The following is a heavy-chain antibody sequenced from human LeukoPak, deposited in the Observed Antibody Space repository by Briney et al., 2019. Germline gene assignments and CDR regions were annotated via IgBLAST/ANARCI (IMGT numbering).Heavy chain of an antibody. CDR1: GFTFSGSA. V-gene: IGHV3-73*01. Sequence: PGGSLRLSCAASGFTFSGSAMHWVRQASGKGLEWVGRIRSKVNSYATAYAASVKGRFTISRDDSKNTLYLQMNSLRAEDTAVYYCANLEGVYSGYGWGQGTLVTVSS. CDR2: IRSKVNSYAT. D-gene: IGHD5-12*01. J-gene: IGHJ4*02. CDR3: ANLEGVYSGYG.